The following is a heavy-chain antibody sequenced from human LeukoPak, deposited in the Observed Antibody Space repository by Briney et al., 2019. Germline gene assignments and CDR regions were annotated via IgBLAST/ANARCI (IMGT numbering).Heavy chain of an antibody. Sequence: SETLSLTCAVYGGSFSGYYWSWIRQPPGKGLEWIGEINHSGSTNYNPSLKSRVTISVDTSENQFSLKLSSVTAADTAVYYCARGCYDYVWGSYRKPHYFDYWGQGTLVTVSS. D-gene: IGHD3-16*02. CDR2: INHSGST. CDR1: GGSFSGYY. CDR3: ARGCYDYVWGSYRKPHYFDY. J-gene: IGHJ4*02. V-gene: IGHV4-34*01.